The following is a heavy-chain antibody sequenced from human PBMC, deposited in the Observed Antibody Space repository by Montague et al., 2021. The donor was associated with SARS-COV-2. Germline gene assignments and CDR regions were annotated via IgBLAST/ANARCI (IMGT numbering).Heavy chain of an antibody. CDR1: GGPISRSSYY. D-gene: IGHD3-9*01. J-gene: IGHJ4*02. Sequence: SETLSLTCSVSGGPISRSSYYWGRIRQPPGKGLEWVGNIYHAGSTYYNPSLKSRATIYVDTSNSHFSLKLTSVTAADTAVYYCARQFRYYDWRVDYWGQGTLVSVSP. V-gene: IGHV4-39*02. CDR3: ARQFRYYDWRVDY. CDR2: IYHAGST.